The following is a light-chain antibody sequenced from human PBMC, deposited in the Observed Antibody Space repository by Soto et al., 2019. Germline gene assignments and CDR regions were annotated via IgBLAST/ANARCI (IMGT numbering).Light chain of an antibody. CDR2: AAS. CDR1: QGISNY. CDR3: QKYNSAPWT. Sequence: DIQMTQSPSSLSASVGDRVTITCRASQGISNYLAGYQQKPGKVPNLLIYAASTLQSGVPSRFSGSGSGTDFTLTISGLQPEDVATYYCQKYNSAPWTFGHGTKVEIK. V-gene: IGKV1-27*01. J-gene: IGKJ1*01.